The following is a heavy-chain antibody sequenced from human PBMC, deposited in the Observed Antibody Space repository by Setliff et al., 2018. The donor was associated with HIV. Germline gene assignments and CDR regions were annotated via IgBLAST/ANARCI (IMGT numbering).Heavy chain of an antibody. CDR2: ISSSGST. J-gene: IGHJ4*02. CDR3: ARDPHYFDTSGHYSWFYFDY. V-gene: IGHV4-39*07. Sequence: PSETLSLTCTVSGGSIRSSSFYWGWIRQSPGRGLEWIGSISSSGSTTYHPSLRSRVTVSAATSKNQFSLKLTSVTAADTAVYFCARDPHYFDTSGHYSWFYFDYWGQGTPVTVSS. D-gene: IGHD3-22*01. CDR1: GGSIRSSSFY.